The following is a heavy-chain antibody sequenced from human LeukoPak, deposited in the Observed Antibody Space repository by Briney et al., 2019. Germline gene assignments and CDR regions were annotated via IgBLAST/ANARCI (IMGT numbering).Heavy chain of an antibody. CDR3: ARVLGGSGYYPLYY. CDR1: GYTFTGYY. Sequence: ASVKVSCKASGYTFTGYYMHWVRQAPGQGLEWMGRINPNSGGTNYAQKFQGRVTVTRDTSISTAYMELSRLRSDDTAVYYCARVLGGSGYYPLYYWGQGTLVTVSS. D-gene: IGHD3-22*01. J-gene: IGHJ4*02. CDR2: INPNSGGT. V-gene: IGHV1-2*06.